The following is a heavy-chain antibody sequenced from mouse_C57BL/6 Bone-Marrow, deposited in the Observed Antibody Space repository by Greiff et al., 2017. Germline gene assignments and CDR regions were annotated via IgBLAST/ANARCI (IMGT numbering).Heavy chain of an antibody. Sequence: VQLKESGAELVRPGASVKLSCTASGFNIKDYYMHWVKQRPEQGLEWIGWIDPENGDTEYASKFQGKATRTADTSSTTAYLQLSSLTSEDTAVYYCTTERYDRKSYYAMDYWGQGTSVTVSS. V-gene: IGHV14-4*01. CDR1: GFNIKDYY. CDR3: TTERYDRKSYYAMDY. D-gene: IGHD2-14*01. J-gene: IGHJ4*01. CDR2: IDPENGDT.